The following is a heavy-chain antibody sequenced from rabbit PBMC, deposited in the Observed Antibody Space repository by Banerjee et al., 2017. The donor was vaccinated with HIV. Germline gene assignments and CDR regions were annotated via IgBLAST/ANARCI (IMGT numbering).Heavy chain of an antibody. V-gene: IGHV1S7*01. CDR2: IYAGKGST. J-gene: IGHJ4*01. CDR1: GFDFSSYY. Sequence: QLKETGGGLVQPGGSLTLSCKASGFDFSSYYLSWVRQAPGKGLEWIGIIYAGKGSTDYASWVNGRFTISSDNAQNTVDLQMNSLTAADTATYFCARVGYAGSNLWGPGTLVTVS. D-gene: IGHD4-2*01. CDR3: ARVGYAGSNL.